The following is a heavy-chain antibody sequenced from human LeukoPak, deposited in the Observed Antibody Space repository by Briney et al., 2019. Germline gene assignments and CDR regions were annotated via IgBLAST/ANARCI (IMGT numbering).Heavy chain of an antibody. Sequence: GGSLRLSCAASGFTFSNYAMSWVRQAPGKGLEWVSAISGTGGSTYYADSVKGRFTISRDNSRNTLYLQMNSLRVEDTAVYYCAKLIFGVVPNAFDIWGQGTMVTVSS. D-gene: IGHD3-3*01. CDR2: ISGTGGST. CDR3: AKLIFGVVPNAFDI. V-gene: IGHV3-23*01. CDR1: GFTFSNYA. J-gene: IGHJ3*02.